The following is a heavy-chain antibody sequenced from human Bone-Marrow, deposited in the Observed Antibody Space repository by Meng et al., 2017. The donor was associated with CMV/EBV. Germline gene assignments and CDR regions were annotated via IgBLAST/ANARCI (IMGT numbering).Heavy chain of an antibody. D-gene: IGHD4-11*01. CDR3: ARDRSKYGMDV. Sequence: GESLKISCAASGFTFSDYAMHWVRQAPGKGLEWVAVISYDGNKKYYADSVKGRFTISRDNSKSTLYLQMNSLRAEDTAVYYCARDRSKYGMDVWGQGTTVTVSS. J-gene: IGHJ6*02. CDR1: GFTFSDYA. CDR2: ISYDGNKK. V-gene: IGHV3-30*04.